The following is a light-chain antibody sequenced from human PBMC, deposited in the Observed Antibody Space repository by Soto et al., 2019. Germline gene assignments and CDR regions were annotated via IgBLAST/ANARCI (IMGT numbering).Light chain of an antibody. CDR3: SSYAGSNNLV. CDR2: EVS. J-gene: IGLJ2*01. Sequence: QSVLTQPASVSGSPGQSITISCTGTSSDIGYYNYVSWYQQYPGKAPKLIIYEVSKRPSGVPDRFSGSKSGNTASLTVSGLQAEDEADYYCSSYAGSNNLVFGGGTKLTVL. V-gene: IGLV2-8*01. CDR1: SSDIGYYNY.